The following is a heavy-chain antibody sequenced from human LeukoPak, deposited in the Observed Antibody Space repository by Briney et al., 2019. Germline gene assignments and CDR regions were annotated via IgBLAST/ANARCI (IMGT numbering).Heavy chain of an antibody. J-gene: IGHJ4*02. CDR1: GFTFSNYN. CDR3: ARGYGYGDYIFDY. Sequence: GGSLRLSCAASGFTFSNYNMNWVRQAPGKGLEWVSSISSSSSYIYYADSVKGRFTISRDNAKNSLYLQMNSLRAEDTAVYYCARGYGYGDYIFDYWGQGTLVTVSS. CDR2: ISSSSSYI. D-gene: IGHD4-17*01. V-gene: IGHV3-21*01.